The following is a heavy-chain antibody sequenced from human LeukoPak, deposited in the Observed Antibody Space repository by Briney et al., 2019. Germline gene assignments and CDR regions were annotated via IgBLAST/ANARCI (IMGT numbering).Heavy chain of an antibody. Sequence: AGGSLRLSCAASEFTFSSYAMSWVRQAPGKGLEWVSAISGGGGSPYYADSVKGRFTISRDNSKNTLYLQMSSLRADDTAVYYCAKGSRGSYYGSYYDYWGQGTLVAVSS. CDR3: AKGSRGSYYGSYYDY. CDR2: ISGGGGSP. J-gene: IGHJ4*02. CDR1: EFTFSSYA. D-gene: IGHD1-26*01. V-gene: IGHV3-23*01.